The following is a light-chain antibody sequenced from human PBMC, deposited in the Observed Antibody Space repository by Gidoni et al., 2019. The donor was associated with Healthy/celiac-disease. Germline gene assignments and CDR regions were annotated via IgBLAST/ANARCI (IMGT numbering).Light chain of an antibody. CDR2: EGS. V-gene: IGLV2-23*01. Sequence: QSALTQPASVSGSPGKSITISCTGTSSDVGSYNLVSWYQQHPGKAPKLMIYEGSKRPSGVSNRFSGSKSGNTASLTISGLQAEDEADYYCCSYAGRGVFGGGTKLTVL. CDR1: SSDVGSYNL. CDR3: CSYAGRGV. J-gene: IGLJ3*02.